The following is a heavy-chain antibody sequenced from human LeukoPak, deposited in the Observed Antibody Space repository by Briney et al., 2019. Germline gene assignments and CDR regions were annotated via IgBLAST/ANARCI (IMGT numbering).Heavy chain of an antibody. CDR3: TRVWLQYFDY. V-gene: IGHV3-49*04. D-gene: IGHD5-24*01. CDR1: GFTFGDYA. CDR2: IRSKVHDGTT. J-gene: IGHJ4*02. Sequence: GRSLRLSCTASGFTFGDYAMSWVRQAPGKGLEWVGFIRSKVHDGTTEYAASVKGRFTISRDDSKSIAYLQMNSLKIDDTAVYYCTRVWLQYFDYWGQGTLITVSS.